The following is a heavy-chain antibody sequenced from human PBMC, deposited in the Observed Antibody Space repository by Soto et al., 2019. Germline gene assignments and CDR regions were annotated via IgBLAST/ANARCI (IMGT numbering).Heavy chain of an antibody. Sequence: GGSLRLSCAASGFTVSSNYMSWVRQAPGKGLEWVSVIYSGGSTYYADSVKGRFTISRDNSKNTLYLQMNSLRAEDTAVYYCASSITIFGVVGESYYMDVWGKGPTVTVSS. CDR1: GFTVSSNY. CDR2: IYSGGST. CDR3: ASSITIFGVVGESYYMDV. J-gene: IGHJ6*03. D-gene: IGHD3-3*01. V-gene: IGHV3-66*01.